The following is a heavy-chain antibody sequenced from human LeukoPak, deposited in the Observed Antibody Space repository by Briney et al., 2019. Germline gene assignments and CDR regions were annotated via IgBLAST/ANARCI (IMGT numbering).Heavy chain of an antibody. CDR3: AKWRFEDAPFDP. J-gene: IGHJ5*02. D-gene: IGHD3-10*01. CDR2: ISGSGDNT. V-gene: IGHV3-23*01. Sequence: RPGGSLRLSCAASGFTFSSYAMSWVRQAPGKGLEWASVISGSGDNTHYADSVKGRLTISRDNSKNTLYLQMNSLRAEDTAVYYCAKWRFEDAPFDPWGQGTLVTVSS. CDR1: GFTFSSYA.